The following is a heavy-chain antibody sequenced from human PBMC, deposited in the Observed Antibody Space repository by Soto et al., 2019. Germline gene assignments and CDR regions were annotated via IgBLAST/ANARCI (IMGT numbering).Heavy chain of an antibody. J-gene: IGHJ4*02. D-gene: IGHD2-2*01. CDR2: ISYDGSNK. Sequence: GGSLRLSCAASGFTFSSYGMHWVRQAPGKGLEWVAVISYDGSNKYYADSVKGRFTISRDNSKNTLYLQMNSLRAEDTAVYYCAKSASGAMPAPADYWGQGTLVTVSS. CDR3: AKSASGAMPAPADY. CDR1: GFTFSSYG. V-gene: IGHV3-30*18.